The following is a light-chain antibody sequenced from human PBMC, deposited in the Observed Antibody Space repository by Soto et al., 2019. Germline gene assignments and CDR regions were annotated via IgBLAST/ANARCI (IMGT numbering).Light chain of an antibody. CDR2: EIN. J-gene: IGLJ1*01. CDR1: SSDVGAYDY. V-gene: IGLV2-8*01. Sequence: QSVLTQHPSASGSPGQSVTISCTGPSSDVGAYDYVSWYQQHPGKAPKLMIYEINKRPSGVPERFSGSKSGNTASLTVSGLQAEDEADYYCSSFAGSNNFPYVFGTGTKVTVL. CDR3: SSFAGSNNFPYV.